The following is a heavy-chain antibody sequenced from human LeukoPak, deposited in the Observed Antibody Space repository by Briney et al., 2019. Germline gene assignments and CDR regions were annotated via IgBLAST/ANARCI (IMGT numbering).Heavy chain of an antibody. Sequence: GGSLRLSCAASGFTFSSYWMHWVRQAPGKGVVWVSRINSDGSSTSYADSVKGRFTISRDNAKNTLYLQMNSLRAEDTAVYYCARVSYYYGSGSYRPTAVYYFDYWGQGTLVTVSS. D-gene: IGHD3-10*01. J-gene: IGHJ4*02. CDR2: INSDGSST. CDR3: ARVSYYYGSGSYRPTAVYYFDY. CDR1: GFTFSSYW. V-gene: IGHV3-74*01.